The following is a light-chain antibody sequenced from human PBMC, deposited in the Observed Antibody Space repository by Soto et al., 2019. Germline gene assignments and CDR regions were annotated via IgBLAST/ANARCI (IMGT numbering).Light chain of an antibody. CDR2: DAS. J-gene: IGKJ1*01. V-gene: IGKV3-11*01. CDR1: QSIRVTY. Sequence: EIVLTQSPGTLSLSPGERATLSCRASQSIRVTYLAWYQQRPGQAPRLLIYDASNRATGIPVRFSGSGSGTDYTLTITNLESEDFAVYYCQQRSNWPWTFGQGTKV. CDR3: QQRSNWPWT.